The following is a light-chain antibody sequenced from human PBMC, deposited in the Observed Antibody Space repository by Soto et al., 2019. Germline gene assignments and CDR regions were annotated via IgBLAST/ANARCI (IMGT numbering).Light chain of an antibody. V-gene: IGKV1-39*01. CDR1: QSISSY. CDR2: AAS. Sequence: DIQMTQSPPSLSASVGDRVTITCRASQSISSYLNWYQQKPGKAPKLLIYAASSLQSGVPSSFSGSGSGTDFTLTISSLQPEDFATYYCQQSYSTLGTFGQGTKVDI. CDR3: QQSYSTLGT. J-gene: IGKJ1*01.